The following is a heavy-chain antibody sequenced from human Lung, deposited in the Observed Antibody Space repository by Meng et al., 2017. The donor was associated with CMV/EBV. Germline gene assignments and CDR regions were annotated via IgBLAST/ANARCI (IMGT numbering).Heavy chain of an antibody. CDR2: ISGNGNTI. CDR1: GFSFSDHY. J-gene: IGHJ4*02. Sequence: GESLKISCAASGFSFSDHYMSWIRQAPGKGLEWVSYISGNGNTIYYAVSVKGRFTISRDNAKNSLYLQMNSLRVEDTAVYYCAREASGSYYAFYFDYWGQGTXVTVSS. V-gene: IGHV3-11*04. CDR3: AREASGSYYAFYFDY. D-gene: IGHD1-26*01.